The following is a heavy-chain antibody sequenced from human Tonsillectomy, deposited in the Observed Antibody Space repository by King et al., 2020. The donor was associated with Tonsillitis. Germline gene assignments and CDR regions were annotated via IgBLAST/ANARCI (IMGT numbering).Heavy chain of an antibody. J-gene: IGHJ4*02. Sequence: VQLQESGPGLVKPSETLSLTCTVSGGSISSYYWSWIRQPPGKGLEWIGYNYYSGSTNYNPSLKSRVTISVDTSKNQFSLKLSSVTAADTAVYYCARAGVAAACIDYWGQGTLVTVSS. CDR3: ARAGVAAACIDY. V-gene: IGHV4-59*01. CDR2: NYYSGST. CDR1: GGSISSYY. D-gene: IGHD6-13*01.